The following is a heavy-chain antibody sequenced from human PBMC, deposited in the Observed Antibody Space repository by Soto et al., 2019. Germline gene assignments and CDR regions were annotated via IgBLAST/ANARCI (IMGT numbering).Heavy chain of an antibody. D-gene: IGHD2-21*02. CDR1: GFPFSSYA. Sequence: HPGGSLRLSCAASGFPFSSYAMSWVRQAPGKGLEWVSAITNGGRTYYADSVKGRFTLYRDDSKNTLYLQMDSLRVEDTAAYYCAKSLRLIVAVTAQYYLDSWGQGTLVT. CDR2: ITNGGRT. J-gene: IGHJ4*02. V-gene: IGHV3-23*01. CDR3: AKSLRLIVAVTAQYYLDS.